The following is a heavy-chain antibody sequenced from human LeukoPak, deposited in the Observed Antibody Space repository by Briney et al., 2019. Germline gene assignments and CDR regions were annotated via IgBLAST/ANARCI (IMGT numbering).Heavy chain of an antibody. CDR3: AKDHSGYSYGYSNYFDC. V-gene: IGHV3-30*02. CDR1: GFTFSSYG. D-gene: IGHD5-18*01. J-gene: IGHJ4*02. CDR2: VHFDGSNK. Sequence: GGSLRLSCAASGFTFSSYGMHWVRQAPGKGLEWVAFVHFDGSNKYYEDSVKGRFTISRDNSKNTLYLQMNSLRAEDTAVYYCAKDHSGYSYGYSNYFDCWGQGTLVTVSS.